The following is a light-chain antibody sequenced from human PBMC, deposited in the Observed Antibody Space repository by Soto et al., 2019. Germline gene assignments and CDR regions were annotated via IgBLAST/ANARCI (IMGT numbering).Light chain of an antibody. CDR2: GAT. CDR3: QQYNNRPRT. V-gene: IGKV3-15*01. J-gene: IGKJ1*01. CDR1: QSISTT. Sequence: IVLPQSPFTLSVSPGERSTLCCRASQSISTTLVWYQQKPGQAPRLLIHGATTRATGIPARFSGSGSGTEFTLTISSLQSEDFAVYYCQQYNNRPRTFGQGTKVDIK.